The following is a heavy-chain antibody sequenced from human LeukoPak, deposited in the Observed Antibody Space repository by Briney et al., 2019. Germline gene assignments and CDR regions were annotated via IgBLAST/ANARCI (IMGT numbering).Heavy chain of an antibody. Sequence: SGGSLRLSCAASGFTFSSYAMSWVRQAPGKGLEWVSAISGSGGSTYYADSVKGRFTISRDNSKTTLYLQMNSLRAEDTAVYYCANPTTVVTQLDYWGQGTLVTVSS. CDR3: ANPTTVVTQLDY. D-gene: IGHD4-23*01. V-gene: IGHV3-23*01. J-gene: IGHJ4*02. CDR2: ISGSGGST. CDR1: GFTFSSYA.